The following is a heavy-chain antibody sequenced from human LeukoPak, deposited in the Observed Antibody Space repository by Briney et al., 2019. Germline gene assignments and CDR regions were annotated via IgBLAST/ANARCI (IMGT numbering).Heavy chain of an antibody. V-gene: IGHV3-48*02. CDR2: ISSSSSTI. Sequence: GGSLRLSCAASGFTFSSYGMHWVRQAPGKGLEWVSYISSSSSTIYYADSVKGRFTISRDNAKNSLYLQMNSLRDEDTAVYYCASGQHYYDSSGPNDYWGQGTLVTVSS. CDR1: GFTFSSYG. J-gene: IGHJ4*02. CDR3: ASGQHYYDSSGPNDY. D-gene: IGHD3-22*01.